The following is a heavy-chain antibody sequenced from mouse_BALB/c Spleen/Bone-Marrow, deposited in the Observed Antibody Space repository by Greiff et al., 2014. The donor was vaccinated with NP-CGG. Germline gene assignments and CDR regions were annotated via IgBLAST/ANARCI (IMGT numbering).Heavy chain of an antibody. CDR3: ARYRLGTHFDY. J-gene: IGHJ2*01. V-gene: IGHV14-3*02. CDR1: GFNIKDTY. D-gene: IGHD1-2*01. Sequence: EVQLQQSGAELVKPGASVKLSCTASGFNIKDTYMHLVKQRPEQGLEWIGRIDPANGNTKYDPKFQGKATITADTSSNTAYLQLSSLTSEDTAVYYCARYRLGTHFDYWGQGTTLTVSS. CDR2: IDPANGNT.